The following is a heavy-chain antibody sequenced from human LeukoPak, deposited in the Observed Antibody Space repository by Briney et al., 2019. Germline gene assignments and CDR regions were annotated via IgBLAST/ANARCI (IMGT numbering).Heavy chain of an antibody. Sequence: GGSLRLSCAASGFTVSDNYMSWVRQAPGKGLECFSVFYSGGSTRYADSVKGRFTISRDNSKNTLYLQLNSLRAEDTAVYFCASSSWSSEYFHYWGQGTLVTVSS. D-gene: IGHD6-13*01. J-gene: IGHJ1*01. V-gene: IGHV3-66*01. CDR3: ASSSWSSEYFHY. CDR1: GFTVSDNY. CDR2: FYSGGST.